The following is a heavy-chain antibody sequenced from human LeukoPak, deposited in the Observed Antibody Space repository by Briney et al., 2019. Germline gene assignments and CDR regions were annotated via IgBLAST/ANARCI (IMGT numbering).Heavy chain of an antibody. CDR2: IYPGDSDT. J-gene: IGHJ4*02. CDR3: ARPPYGDYNYFDY. D-gene: IGHD4-17*01. V-gene: IGHV5-51*01. CDR1: GYSFTSYW. Sequence: GESLKISCKGSGYSFTSYWIGWVRQMPGKGLEWMGIIYPGDSDTRYSPSFQGQVTISADKSISTANLQWSSLKASDTAMYYCARPPYGDYNYFDYWGQGTLVTVSS.